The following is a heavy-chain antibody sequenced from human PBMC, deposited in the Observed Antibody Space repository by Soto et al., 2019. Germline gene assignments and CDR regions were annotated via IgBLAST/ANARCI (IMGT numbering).Heavy chain of an antibody. CDR3: ARDNNDFWSGYYYGMDV. CDR1: GFTFSSYW. V-gene: IGHV3-7*01. D-gene: IGHD3-3*01. CDR2: IKQDGSEK. Sequence: PGGSLRLSCAASGFTFSSYWMSWVRKAPGKGLEWVANIKQDGSEKDYVDSVKGRFTIPRDNAKNSLYLQMNSLRAEDTAVYDCARDNNDFWSGYYYGMDVWGQGTTVTVSS. J-gene: IGHJ6*02.